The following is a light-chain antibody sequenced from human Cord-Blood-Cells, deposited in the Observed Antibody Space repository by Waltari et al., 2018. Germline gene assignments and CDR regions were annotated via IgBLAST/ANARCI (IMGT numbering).Light chain of an antibody. CDR3: QQYGSSPT. V-gene: IGKV3-20*01. Sequence: EIVLTQSPGTLSLSPGERATLFCRASPSVSSSYLAWYQQKPGQAPRRLIYGASSRATGIPDSFSGSGSGTDFTLTISRLEPEDFAVYYCQQYGSSPTFGQGTKVEIK. J-gene: IGKJ1*01. CDR1: PSVSSSY. CDR2: GAS.